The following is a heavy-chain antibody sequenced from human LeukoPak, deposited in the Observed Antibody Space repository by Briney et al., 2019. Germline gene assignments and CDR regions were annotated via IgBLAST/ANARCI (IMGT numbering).Heavy chain of an antibody. Sequence: SETLYLTCTVSGGSISSYYWSWIRQPPGKGLEGIGYIYYSGSTNYNPSLKSRVTISVDTSKNQFSLKLSSVTAADTAVYYCARSDGGRWLHIDYWGQGTLVTASS. D-gene: IGHD5-24*01. V-gene: IGHV4-59*01. CDR2: IYYSGST. J-gene: IGHJ4*02. CDR3: ARSDGGRWLHIDY. CDR1: GGSISSYY.